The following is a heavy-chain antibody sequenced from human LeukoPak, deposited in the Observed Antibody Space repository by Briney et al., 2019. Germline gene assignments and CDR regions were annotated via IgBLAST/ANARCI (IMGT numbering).Heavy chain of an antibody. CDR2: IYYSGST. V-gene: IGHV4-59*08. Sequence: SETLSLTCIVSGGSISNYYWTWIRQPPGKGLEWIGYIYYSGSTNYNPSLKSRVTMSVDTSKSQFSLTLSSVTAADTAVYYCASNMAGSSFDYWGQGTLVTVSS. J-gene: IGHJ4*02. CDR1: GGSISNYY. CDR3: ASNMAGSSFDY. D-gene: IGHD6-19*01.